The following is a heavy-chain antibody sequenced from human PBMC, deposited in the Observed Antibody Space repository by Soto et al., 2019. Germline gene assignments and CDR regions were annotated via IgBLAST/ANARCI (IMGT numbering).Heavy chain of an antibody. Sequence: ASVTVCCWACEYSVTRYYMHWLRQPPGQGLGWMGWINPNSGGTNYAQKFQGWVTMTRDTSISTAYMELSRLRSDDTAVYYCARGKTVAGTGGYYFDYWGQGTLVTVSS. CDR1: EYSVTRYY. CDR2: INPNSGGT. J-gene: IGHJ4*02. D-gene: IGHD6-19*01. V-gene: IGHV1-2*04. CDR3: ARGKTVAGTGGYYFDY.